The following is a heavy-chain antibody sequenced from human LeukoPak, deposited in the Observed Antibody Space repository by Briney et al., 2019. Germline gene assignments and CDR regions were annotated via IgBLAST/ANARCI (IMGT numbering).Heavy chain of an antibody. CDR1: GGTFSSYA. Sequence: SVKVSCKASGGTFSSYAISWVRQAPGQGLEWMGGIIPIFGTANYAQKFQGRVTITADESTSTAYMELSSLRSEDTAVYYCARAREYYYDSSGPDDAFDIWGQGTMVTVSS. D-gene: IGHD3-22*01. CDR3: ARAREYYYDSSGPDDAFDI. J-gene: IGHJ3*02. CDR2: IIPIFGTA. V-gene: IGHV1-69*01.